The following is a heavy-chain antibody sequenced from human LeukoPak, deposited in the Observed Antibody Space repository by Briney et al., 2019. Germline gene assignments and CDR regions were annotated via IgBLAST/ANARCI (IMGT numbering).Heavy chain of an antibody. CDR2: ISYDGSNK. D-gene: IGHD3-22*01. Sequence: GGSLRLSCAASGFTFSSSAMHWVRQAPGKGLEWVAVISYDGSNKYYADSVKGRFTISRDNSKNTLCLQMNSLRAEDTAVYYCAKTYYYDSSGLVWGQGTLVTVSS. CDR1: GFTFSSSA. J-gene: IGHJ4*02. CDR3: AKTYYYDSSGLV. V-gene: IGHV3-30*18.